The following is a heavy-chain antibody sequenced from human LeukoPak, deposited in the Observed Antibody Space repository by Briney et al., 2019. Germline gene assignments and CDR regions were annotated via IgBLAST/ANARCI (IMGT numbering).Heavy chain of an antibody. Sequence: PEASVKVSCKASGGTFSSYAISWVRQAPGQGLEWMGRIIPILGIANYAQKFQGRVTITADKSTSTAYMELSSLRSEDTAVYYCARSSRGYSYGYPVDYWGQGTLVTVSS. CDR1: GGTFSSYA. CDR2: IIPILGIA. V-gene: IGHV1-69*04. CDR3: ARSSRGYSYGYPVDY. J-gene: IGHJ4*02. D-gene: IGHD5-18*01.